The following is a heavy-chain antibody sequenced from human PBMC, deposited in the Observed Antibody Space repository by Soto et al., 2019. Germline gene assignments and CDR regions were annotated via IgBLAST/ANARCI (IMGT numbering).Heavy chain of an antibody. V-gene: IGHV3-73*01. D-gene: IGHD1-20*01. CDR1: GFTFSGSS. Sequence: EVQLVESGGGLVQPGGSLKLSCAASGFTFSGSSIHWVRQASGKGLEWVGRIRSKANRYETSYAASEKGRSTISRDDSMNTAYLQMNGLETEDTAMCFCTRVYDTAAGAWGQGTLVTVSS. J-gene: IGHJ5*02. CDR3: TRVYDTAAGA. CDR2: IRSKANRYET.